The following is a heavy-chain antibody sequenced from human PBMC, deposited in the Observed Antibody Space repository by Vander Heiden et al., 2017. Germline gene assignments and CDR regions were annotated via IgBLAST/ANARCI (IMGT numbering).Heavy chain of an antibody. V-gene: IGHV3-21*01. D-gene: IGHD3-10*01. CDR1: GFTFSSYR. CDR2: ISSSSSYI. CDR3: ARAGITMVRGVITPLAFDI. Sequence: EVQLVESGGGLVKPGGSLRLSCAASGFTFSSYRMNWVRQAPGKGLEWVSSISSSSSYIYYADSVKGRFTISRDNAKNSLYLQMNSLRAEDTAVYYCARAGITMVRGVITPLAFDIWGQGTMVTVSS. J-gene: IGHJ3*02.